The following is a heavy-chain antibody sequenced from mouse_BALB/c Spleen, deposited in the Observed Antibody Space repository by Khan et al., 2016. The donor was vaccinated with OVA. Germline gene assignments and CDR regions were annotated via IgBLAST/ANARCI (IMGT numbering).Heavy chain of an antibody. CDR1: GYTFTTYW. J-gene: IGHJ2*01. Sequence: VQLQESGAELAKPGASVKMSCKASGYTFTTYWMHWVKQRPGQGLEWIGYITPTSGYTDYNEKFKDRATLSADNSSSTAYMQLSSLTSEDSAVYYGTRERIDYWGQGTTLTVSS. V-gene: IGHV1-7*01. CDR3: TRERIDY. CDR2: ITPTSGYT.